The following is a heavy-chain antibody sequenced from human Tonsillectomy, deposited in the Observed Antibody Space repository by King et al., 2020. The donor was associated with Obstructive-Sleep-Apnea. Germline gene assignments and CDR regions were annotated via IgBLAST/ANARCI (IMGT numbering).Heavy chain of an antibody. Sequence: VQLVESGGGLVQPGGSLRLSCAASGFTFSSYWRSWFRQAPGKGLEWVAKIKQYGSEKDYVDSGKGRFTISRDNAKQSLDLQMNSLRVEDTAVYYCARTYGSGSPKTFDYWGQGTLVTVSS. V-gene: IGHV3-7*01. J-gene: IGHJ4*02. CDR2: IKQYGSEK. CDR1: GFTFSSYW. D-gene: IGHD3-10*01. CDR3: ARTYGSGSPKTFDY.